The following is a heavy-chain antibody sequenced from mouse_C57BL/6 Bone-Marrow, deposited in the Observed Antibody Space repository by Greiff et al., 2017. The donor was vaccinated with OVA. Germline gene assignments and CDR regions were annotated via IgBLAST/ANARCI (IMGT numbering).Heavy chain of an antibody. D-gene: IGHD1-1*01. Sequence: QVHVKQSGPELVKPGASVKISCKASGYAFSSSWMNWVKQRPGQGLEWIGRIYPGDGDTNYNGKFKGKATLTADKSSSTAYMQLSSLTSEDSAVYFCARNYGFPFAYWGQGTLVTVSA. CDR1: GYAFSSSW. CDR2: IYPGDGDT. V-gene: IGHV1-82*01. J-gene: IGHJ3*01. CDR3: ARNYGFPFAY.